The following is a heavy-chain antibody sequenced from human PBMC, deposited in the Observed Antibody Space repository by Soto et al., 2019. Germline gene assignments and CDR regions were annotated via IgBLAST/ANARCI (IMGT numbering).Heavy chain of an antibody. CDR2: IIPIFGTA. CDR1: GGTFSSYA. J-gene: IGHJ5*02. D-gene: IGHD4-17*01. CDR3: ARDGRVTRFFLGGIDHKRGWFDP. V-gene: IGHV1-69*13. Sequence: SVKVSCKAPGGTFSSYAISWVRQAPGQGLEWMGGIIPIFGTANYAQKFQGRVTITADESTSTAYMELSSLRSEDTAGYYCARDGRVTRFFLGGIDHKRGWFDPWGQGTLVTVSS.